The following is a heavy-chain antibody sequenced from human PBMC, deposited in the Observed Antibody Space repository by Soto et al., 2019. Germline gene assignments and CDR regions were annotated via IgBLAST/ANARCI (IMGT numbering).Heavy chain of an antibody. V-gene: IGHV3-23*01. J-gene: IGHJ4*02. CDR2: ISGSGDSS. D-gene: IGHD2-2*03. Sequence: GGTLRFSCTASGFTFSSFGMAWVRQAPGKGLEWVSAISGSGDSSYYADSVKDRFTISRDNPTNTLYLQMNNLRAEDTAVYYCAKVGIGMFSHKHHFDHWGQGTQVTVSS. CDR3: AKVGIGMFSHKHHFDH. CDR1: GFTFSSFG.